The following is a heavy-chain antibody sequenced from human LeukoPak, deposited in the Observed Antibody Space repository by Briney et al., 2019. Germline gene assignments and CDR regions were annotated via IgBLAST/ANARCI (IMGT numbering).Heavy chain of an antibody. CDR2: IQYDGSNK. Sequence: RAGGSLRLSCAASGFTFSSYGMHWVRQAPGKGLEWVTFIQYDGSNKYYADSVKGRFTISRDNSKNTVYLQMNSLRTEDTAVYYCAGRWGTVVRGVIDYWGQGTLVTVSS. D-gene: IGHD3-10*01. J-gene: IGHJ4*02. CDR3: AGRWGTVVRGVIDY. CDR1: GFTFSSYG. V-gene: IGHV3-30*02.